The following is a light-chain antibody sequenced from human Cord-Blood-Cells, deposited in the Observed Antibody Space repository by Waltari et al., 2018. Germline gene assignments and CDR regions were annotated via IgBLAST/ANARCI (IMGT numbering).Light chain of an antibody. Sequence: DIVMTQSPLSLPVTPGEPASISCRSSQSLLHSNGYNYLDWYLQNTGHSPQLLIYLGSNRATGVPDRFCGSGAGTDFELKISRVEARYVWVYCCMQALQTPFTLGPGTKVAIK. J-gene: IGKJ3*01. V-gene: IGKV2-28*01. CDR3: MQALQTPFT. CDR1: QSLLHSNGYNY. CDR2: LGS.